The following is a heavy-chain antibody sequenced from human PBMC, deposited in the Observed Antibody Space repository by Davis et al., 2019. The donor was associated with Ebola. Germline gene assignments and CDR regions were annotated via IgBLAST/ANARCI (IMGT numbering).Heavy chain of an antibody. Sequence: GGSLRLSCAASGFTFGSYWMSWVRQAPGKGLEWVAVISYDGSNKYYADSVKGRFTISRDNSKNTLYLQMNSLRAEDTAVYYCAKGTSQGYWGQGTLVTVSS. CDR2: ISYDGSNK. CDR3: AKGTSQGY. J-gene: IGHJ4*02. D-gene: IGHD3-10*01. CDR1: GFTFGSYW. V-gene: IGHV3-30*18.